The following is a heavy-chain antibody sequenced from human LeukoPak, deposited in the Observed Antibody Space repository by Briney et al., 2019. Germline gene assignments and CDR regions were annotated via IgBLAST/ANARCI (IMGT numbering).Heavy chain of an antibody. Sequence: SETLSLTCTVSGGSISSRSYHWSWIRQPPGKGLEWIGNIYSSGSTYYNASLQSRVTISIDTSKNQFSLRLNSVTAADTAVYYCAKSGGYGLIDYWGQGTRVTVSS. J-gene: IGHJ4*02. D-gene: IGHD1-26*01. CDR2: IYSSGST. CDR1: GGSISSRSYH. V-gene: IGHV4-39*01. CDR3: AKSGGYGLIDY.